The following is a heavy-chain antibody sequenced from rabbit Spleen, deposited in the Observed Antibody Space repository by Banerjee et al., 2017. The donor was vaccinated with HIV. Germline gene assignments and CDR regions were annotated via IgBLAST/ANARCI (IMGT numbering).Heavy chain of an antibody. CDR1: GFSFSNKAV. D-gene: IGHD4-1*01. V-gene: IGHV1S45*01. CDR2: INAVTGKA. CDR3: ARDPDSTGWNDYFNL. J-gene: IGHJ4*01. Sequence: QEQLVESGGGLVKPEGSLKLSCTASGFSFSNKAVMCWVRQAPGKGLEWIACINAVTGKAVYASWAKGRFTISKTSSTTVTLQMTSLTAADTATYFCARDPDSTGWNDYFNLWGPGTLVTVS.